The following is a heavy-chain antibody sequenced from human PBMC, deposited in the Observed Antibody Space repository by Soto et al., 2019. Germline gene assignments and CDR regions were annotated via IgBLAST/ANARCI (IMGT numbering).Heavy chain of an antibody. CDR2: ISGRGDST. CDR1: GFPLRRYA. CDR3: AKEGRYCTSASCCGGDYFDY. Sequence: EVQLLESGGGLVQPGGSLRLSCAVSGFPLRRYAMSWVRQAPGKGLEWVSAISGRGDSTYYADSVKGRFTISRDNSRNTLYLRMTSLRAEDTAVYYCAKEGRYCTSASCCGGDYFDYWGQRTLVTVSS. D-gene: IGHD2-2*01. J-gene: IGHJ4*02. V-gene: IGHV3-23*01.